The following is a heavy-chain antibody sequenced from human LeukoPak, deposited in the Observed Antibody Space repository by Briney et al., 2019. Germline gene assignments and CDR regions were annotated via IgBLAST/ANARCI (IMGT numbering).Heavy chain of an antibody. D-gene: IGHD2-2*01. Sequence: GASVKVSCKASGGTFSSYTISLVRQAPGQGLEWMGRIIPILGIANYAQKFQGRVTITADKSTSTAYMELSSLRSEDTAVYYCASLLGYCSSTSCAYGMDVWGQGTTVTVSS. CDR1: GGTFSSYT. CDR3: ASLLGYCSSTSCAYGMDV. V-gene: IGHV1-69*02. CDR2: IIPILGIA. J-gene: IGHJ6*02.